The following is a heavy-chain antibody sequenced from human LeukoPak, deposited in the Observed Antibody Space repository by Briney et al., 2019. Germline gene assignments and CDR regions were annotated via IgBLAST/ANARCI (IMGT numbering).Heavy chain of an antibody. CDR2: ISGSGGST. Sequence: GGSLRLSCAASGFTFSSYGMSWVRQAPGKGPEWVSAISGSGGSTYYADSVKGRFTISRDNFKNTLYLQMNSLRAEDTAVYYCAKLEGLWWELLIYFDYWGQGTLVTVSS. J-gene: IGHJ4*02. CDR3: AKLEGLWWELLIYFDY. D-gene: IGHD1-26*01. V-gene: IGHV3-23*01. CDR1: GFTFSSYG.